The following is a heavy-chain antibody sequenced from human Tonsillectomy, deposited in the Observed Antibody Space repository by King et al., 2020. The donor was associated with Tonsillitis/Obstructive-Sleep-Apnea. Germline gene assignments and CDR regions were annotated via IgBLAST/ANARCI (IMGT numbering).Heavy chain of an antibody. Sequence: VQLVESGGGVVQPGRSLRLSCAASGFTFSSYAMHWVRQAPSKGLEWVAVISYDGSNKYYADSVKGRFTISRDNSKNTLYLQMNSLRAEDTAVYYCARGGPKERILNWFDPWGQGTLVTVSS. CDR3: ARGGPKERILNWFDP. V-gene: IGHV3-30*01. D-gene: IGHD6-25*01. CDR2: ISYDGSNK. J-gene: IGHJ5*02. CDR1: GFTFSSYA.